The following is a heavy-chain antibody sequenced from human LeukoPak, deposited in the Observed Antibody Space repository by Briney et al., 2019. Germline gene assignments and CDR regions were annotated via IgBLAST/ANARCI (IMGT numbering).Heavy chain of an antibody. CDR1: GGTFSSYA. D-gene: IGHD2-2*02. CDR3: ARGDIVVVPAAIPPHFQH. Sequence: SVKVSCKASGGTFSSYAISWVRQAPGQGLEWMGGIIPIFGTANYAQKFQGRVTITTDESTSTAYMELSSLRSEDTAVYYCARGDIVVVPAAIPPHFQHWGQGTLVTVSS. V-gene: IGHV1-69*05. J-gene: IGHJ1*01. CDR2: IIPIFGTA.